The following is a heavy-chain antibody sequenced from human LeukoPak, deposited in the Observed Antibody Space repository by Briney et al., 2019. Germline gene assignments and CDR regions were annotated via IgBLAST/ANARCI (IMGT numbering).Heavy chain of an antibody. Sequence: SETLSLTCAVYGGSFSGYYWSWIRQPPGKGLEWIGEINHSGSTNYNPSLKSRGTISVDTSKTQFSLKLTSVTAAVSAVYCCARGFSCGWYLASDWGQGTLVTVSS. V-gene: IGHV4-34*01. CDR3: ARGFSCGWYLASD. J-gene: IGHJ4*02. CDR1: GGSFSGYY. CDR2: INHSGST. D-gene: IGHD6-19*01.